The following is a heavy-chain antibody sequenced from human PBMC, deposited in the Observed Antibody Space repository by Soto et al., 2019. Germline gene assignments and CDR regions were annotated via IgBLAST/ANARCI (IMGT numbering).Heavy chain of an antibody. CDR3: ASAYDILTGYYKVSNWFDP. CDR2: IYYSGST. CDR1: GGSFSGYY. D-gene: IGHD3-9*01. J-gene: IGHJ5*02. V-gene: IGHV4-34*01. Sequence: SETLSLTCAVYGGSFSGYYCSWIRQTPGKGLEWIGSIYYSGSTYYNPSLKSRVTISVDTSKNQFSLKPSSVTAADTAVYYCASAYDILTGYYKVSNWFDPWGQGTLVTVSS.